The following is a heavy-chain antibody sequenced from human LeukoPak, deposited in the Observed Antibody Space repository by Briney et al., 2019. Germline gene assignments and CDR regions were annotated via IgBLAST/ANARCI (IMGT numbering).Heavy chain of an antibody. CDR2: SSGGGGGT. D-gene: IGHD5-18*01. CDR1: GSPFSSYA. V-gene: IGHV3-23*01. J-gene: IGHJ4*02. Sequence: PGGSLTLSRAASGSPFSSYAMSCVRQPPGNWLEWVAGSSGGGGGTYYATSVKGRFSISRDNVKNTLHIQMHRLRAEDTAIYYCAIGEGHTYGYCSDWGQGTLVTVSS. CDR3: AIGEGHTYGYCSD.